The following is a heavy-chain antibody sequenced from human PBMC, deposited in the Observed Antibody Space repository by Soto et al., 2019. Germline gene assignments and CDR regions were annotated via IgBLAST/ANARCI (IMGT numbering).Heavy chain of an antibody. V-gene: IGHV2-5*02. CDR1: GFSLSTTRVG. CDR3: VHAPPVPTGGDY. Sequence: QITLKESGPTLVKPTQTLTLTCTFSGFSLSTTRVGVGWIRQPPGKALDWLALIYWDDDKRYSPSLKSRLTINKDTSKHQVVLTMTNMDPRDTATYYCVHAPPVPTGGDYWGQGTLVTVSS. D-gene: IGHD4-17*01. J-gene: IGHJ4*02. CDR2: IYWDDDK.